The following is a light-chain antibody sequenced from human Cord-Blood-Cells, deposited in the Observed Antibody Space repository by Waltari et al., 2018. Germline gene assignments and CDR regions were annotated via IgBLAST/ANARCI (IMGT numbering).Light chain of an antibody. J-gene: IGLJ3*02. CDR2: YDD. V-gene: IGLV1-36*01. CDR1: SSNIGNNA. CDR3: SAWDDSLNVPV. Sequence: QSVLTQPPSVSEAPRQRVTISCSGSSSNIGNNAVNWYQQLPGKAPKFLIYYDDLLPSGVSDRFAGAKAWTCASLAISGLQSEEEAEYYWSAWDDSLNVPVFGGGTKLTVL.